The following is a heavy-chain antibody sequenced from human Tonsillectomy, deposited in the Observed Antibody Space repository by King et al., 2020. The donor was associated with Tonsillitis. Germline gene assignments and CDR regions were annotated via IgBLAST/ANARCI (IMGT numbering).Heavy chain of an antibody. J-gene: IGHJ5*02. CDR2: IISSSSTI. Sequence: QLVQSGGGLVQPGGSLRLSCAASGFTFSSYSMNWVRQAPGKGLEWVSYIISSSSTIYYADSVKGRFTISRDNAKNSLYLQMNSLRAEDTAVYYCAREGNGGWFDPWGQGTLVTVSS. CDR3: AREGNGGWFDP. V-gene: IGHV3-48*01. CDR1: GFTFSSYS. D-gene: IGHD4-23*01.